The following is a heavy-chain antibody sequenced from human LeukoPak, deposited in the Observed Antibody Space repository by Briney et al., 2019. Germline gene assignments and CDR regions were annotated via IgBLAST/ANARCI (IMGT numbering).Heavy chain of an antibody. CDR1: GFTFNSYA. CDR3: GKSTVGYSSGRYPGWPVDY. V-gene: IGHV3-23*01. Sequence: TGGPLRLSCAASGFTFNSYAMYGVRQAPGKGREGISGIFGSGGSPHYADSVKGRFTISRDNSQEIVYLQLDSLRVEDTALYYCGKSTVGYSSGRYPGWPVDYWGQGALVTVSS. CDR2: IFGSGGSP. J-gene: IGHJ4*02. D-gene: IGHD2-15*01.